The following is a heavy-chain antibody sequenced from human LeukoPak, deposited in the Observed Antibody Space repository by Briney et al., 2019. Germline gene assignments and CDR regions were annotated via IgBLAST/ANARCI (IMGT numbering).Heavy chain of an antibody. CDR1: GFSVSSNY. CDR3: ARDATPIPIRSFFDY. Sequence: GGSLRLSCAVSGFSVSSNYMTWVRQAPGKGLEWVSVIHSADSTYYADSVKGRFTISRDNSKNTLYLQMNGLRAEDTAVYYCARDATPIPIRSFFDYWGQGTLVTVSS. V-gene: IGHV3-53*01. D-gene: IGHD2-2*01. CDR2: IHSADST. J-gene: IGHJ4*02.